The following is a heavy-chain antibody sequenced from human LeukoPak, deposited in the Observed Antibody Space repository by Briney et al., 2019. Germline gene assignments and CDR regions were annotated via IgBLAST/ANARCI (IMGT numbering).Heavy chain of an antibody. D-gene: IGHD1-14*01. CDR3: ARNFSPDFDY. V-gene: IGHV6-1*01. J-gene: IGHJ4*02. CDR2: TYFRSKWIH. Sequence: QTLSLTCAISGDSVSSSTSAWSWIRQSPSRGLEWLGRTYFRSKWIHDYALSVRGRITINPDTSKNQVSLQLNSTTPEDTAIYYCARNFSPDFDYWGQGTLVTVSS. CDR1: GDSVSSSTSA.